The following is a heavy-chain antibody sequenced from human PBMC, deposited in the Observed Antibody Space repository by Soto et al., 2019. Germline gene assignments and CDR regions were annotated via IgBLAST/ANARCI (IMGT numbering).Heavy chain of an antibody. D-gene: IGHD3-10*01. V-gene: IGHV4-59*01. CDR2: IYYSGST. CDR3: VHGVVRGAYDY. J-gene: IGHJ4*02. CDR1: GCSISSYY. Sequence: SETLSLTCTVSGCSISSYYWSWIRQPPGKGLEWIGYIYYSGSTNYNPSLKSRVTISVDTSKNQFSLKLSSVTAADTAVYYCVHGVVRGAYDYWGQGTLVTVSS.